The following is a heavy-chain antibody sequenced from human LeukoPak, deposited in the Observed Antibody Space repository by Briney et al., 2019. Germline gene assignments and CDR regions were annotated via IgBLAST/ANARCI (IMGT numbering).Heavy chain of an antibody. CDR3: AKDILGWTFDY. Sequence: GGSLRLSCAASGFSLSSYAMSWVRQAPGKGLEWVSAISSTDAGTYHADSVRGRFTISRDNSKNTVYLQMNSLRVEDTALYYCAKDILGWTFDYWGPGTLVTVSS. D-gene: IGHD2-15*01. V-gene: IGHV3-23*01. J-gene: IGHJ4*02. CDR2: ISSTDAGT. CDR1: GFSLSSYA.